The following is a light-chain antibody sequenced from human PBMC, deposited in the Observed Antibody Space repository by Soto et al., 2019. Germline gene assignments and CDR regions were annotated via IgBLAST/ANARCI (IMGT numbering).Light chain of an antibody. CDR1: SSDVGGYNY. Sequence: QSVLTQPRSVYGAAGQSFTISCTGTSSDVGGYNYVSWYQHHPGKAPKLMIYDVDKRPSGVPGRFSGSKSGNTASLTISGLQAEDEADYYCCSYAGSYPFVFGTGTKVTVL. J-gene: IGLJ1*01. CDR2: DVD. CDR3: CSYAGSYPFV. V-gene: IGLV2-11*01.